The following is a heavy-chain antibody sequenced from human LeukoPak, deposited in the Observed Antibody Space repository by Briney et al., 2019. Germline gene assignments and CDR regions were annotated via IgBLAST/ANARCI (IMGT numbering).Heavy chain of an antibody. J-gene: IGHJ6*04. CDR1: GFTSSSYC. D-gene: IGHD5-12*01. V-gene: IGHV3-33*01. CDR2: IWYDGSNK. CDR3: ARERGYSGRYYGMDV. Sequence: PGGSLRLSCAASGFTSSSYCMHGVRQAPGKGLEWVAVIWYDGSNKYYADSVKGRFTISRDNSKNTLYLHMNSLRAEDRAVYYCARERGYSGRYYGMDVWGEGTTVTVSS.